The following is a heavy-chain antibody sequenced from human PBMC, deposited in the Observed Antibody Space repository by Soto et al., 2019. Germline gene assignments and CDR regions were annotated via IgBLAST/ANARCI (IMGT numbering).Heavy chain of an antibody. V-gene: IGHV4-30-2*01. CDR3: ASTVTTLNYYYYGMDV. D-gene: IGHD4-17*01. CDR2: IYHRGST. J-gene: IGHJ6*02. CDR1: GCSISSGGYS. Sequence: PAETLSLTCAVSGCSISSGGYSLRWIXXXPXKGLEWIGYIYHRGSTYYNPSLKSRVXISVDRXKNQFSLKLSSVTAADTAVYYCASTVTTLNYYYYGMDVWGQGTTVTVSS.